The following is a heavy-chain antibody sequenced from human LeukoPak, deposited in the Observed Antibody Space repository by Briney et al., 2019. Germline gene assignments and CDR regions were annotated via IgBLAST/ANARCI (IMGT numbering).Heavy chain of an antibody. J-gene: IGHJ4*02. CDR2: ISSSSSYI. V-gene: IGHV3-21*01. Sequence: GGSLRLSCAASGFTFSSYSMNWVRQAPGKGLEWVSSISSSSSYIYYADSVKGRFTISRDNAKNSLYLQMNSLRAEDTAVYYCASDRLSYCSGGSCYPDYWGQGTLVTVSS. CDR3: ASDRLSYCSGGSCYPDY. CDR1: GFTFSSYS. D-gene: IGHD2-15*01.